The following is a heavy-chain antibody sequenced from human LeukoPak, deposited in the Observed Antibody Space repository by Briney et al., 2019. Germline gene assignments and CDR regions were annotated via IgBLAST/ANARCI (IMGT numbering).Heavy chain of an antibody. D-gene: IGHD1-7*01. Sequence: KPSETLSLTCTVSGGSLCSSRYYWGWIRQPPGKGLEWIGTVYYSGTTYYNPSLKSRVTISVDTSKNQFSLKLSSVTAADTAVYYCARHRRSVSPNFIDYWGQGTLVTVSS. CDR3: ARHRRSVSPNFIDY. V-gene: IGHV4-39*01. J-gene: IGHJ4*02. CDR2: VYYSGTT. CDR1: GGSLCSSRYY.